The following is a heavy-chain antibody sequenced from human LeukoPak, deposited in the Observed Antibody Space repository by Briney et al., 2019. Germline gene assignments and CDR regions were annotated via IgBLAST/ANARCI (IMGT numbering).Heavy chain of an antibody. D-gene: IGHD6-19*01. V-gene: IGHV3-48*03. CDR1: GFTLSNYE. J-gene: IGHJ4*02. Sequence: GGSLRLTCTASGFTLSNYEMNWIRQAPGKGPEWVSYINSSGTTKYYADSVKGRSTIARDNNKNSPHLQIYSTVADTTAVYCQWSDAGYSSGWYNYWGQGTLVTVSS. CDR3: WSDAGYSSGWYNY. CDR2: INSSGTTK.